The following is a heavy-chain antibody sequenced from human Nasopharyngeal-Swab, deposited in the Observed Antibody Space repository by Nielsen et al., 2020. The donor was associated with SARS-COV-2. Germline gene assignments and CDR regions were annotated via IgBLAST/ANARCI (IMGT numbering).Heavy chain of an antibody. CDR1: GFIFSESA. J-gene: IGHJ4*02. CDR2: IGDKEHNYAT. V-gene: IGHV3-73*01. CDR3: TTDFYFDY. Sequence: GESLKISCAASGFIFSESAMHWVRQASGKGLEWVGRIGDKEHNYATTYGASVKGRFTISRDDSQNMAFLQLDSLKSEDTALYYCTTDFYFDYWGQGTLVTVSS.